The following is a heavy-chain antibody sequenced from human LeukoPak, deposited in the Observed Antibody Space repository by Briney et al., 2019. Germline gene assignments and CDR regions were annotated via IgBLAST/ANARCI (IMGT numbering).Heavy chain of an antibody. Sequence: PSETLSLTCAVYGGSFGGYYWSWIRQPPGKGLEWIGEINHSGSTNYNPSLKSRVTISVDTSKDQFSLKLSSVTAADTAVYYCARRAVAVAGTRAFDIWGQGTMVTVSS. CDR2: INHSGST. V-gene: IGHV4-34*01. D-gene: IGHD6-19*01. CDR1: GGSFGGYY. CDR3: ARRAVAVAGTRAFDI. J-gene: IGHJ3*02.